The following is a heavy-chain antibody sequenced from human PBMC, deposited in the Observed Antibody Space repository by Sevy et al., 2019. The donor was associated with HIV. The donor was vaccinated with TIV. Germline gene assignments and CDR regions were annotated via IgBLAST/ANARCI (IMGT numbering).Heavy chain of an antibody. V-gene: IGHV3-7*01. J-gene: IGHJ6*02. CDR2: IKQGGNEK. CDR3: ARGGPLVDAALIPWGMDV. CDR1: GFTFSNYW. Sequence: GGYLRLSCAASGFTFSNYWMNWVRQAPGKGLEWVANIKQGGNEKYYVDSVKGRFTLSRDNAKNTVSLQMNSLRAEDTAVNYCARGGPLVDAALIPWGMDVWGQGTTVTVSS. D-gene: IGHD5-18*01.